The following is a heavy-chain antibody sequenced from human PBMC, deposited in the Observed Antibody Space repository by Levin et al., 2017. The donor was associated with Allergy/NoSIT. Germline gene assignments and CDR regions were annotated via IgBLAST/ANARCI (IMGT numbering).Heavy chain of an antibody. Sequence: SQTLSLTCAVYGGSFSGSYWSWLRQPPGKGLEWIGEINHSGSTNYNPSLKSRVTISVDTSKNQFSLKLSSVTAADTAVYYCARGRRDPYYFDYWGQGTLVTVSS. J-gene: IGHJ4*02. CDR2: INHSGST. CDR1: GGSFSGSY. V-gene: IGHV4-34*01. CDR3: ARGRRDPYYFDY. D-gene: IGHD1-14*01.